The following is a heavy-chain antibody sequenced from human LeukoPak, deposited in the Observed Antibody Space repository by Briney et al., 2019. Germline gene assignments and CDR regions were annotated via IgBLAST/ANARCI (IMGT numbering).Heavy chain of an antibody. CDR1: GYSISSGYY. CDR2: IYHSGST. V-gene: IGHV4-38-2*02. D-gene: IGHD5-18*01. Sequence: KPSETLSLTCTVSGYSISSGYYWGWIRQPPGKGLEWIGSIYHSGSTYYNPSLKSRVTISVDTSKNQFSLKLSSVTAADTAVYYCARDWGYSYGYFDYWGQGTLVTVSS. CDR3: ARDWGYSYGYFDY. J-gene: IGHJ4*02.